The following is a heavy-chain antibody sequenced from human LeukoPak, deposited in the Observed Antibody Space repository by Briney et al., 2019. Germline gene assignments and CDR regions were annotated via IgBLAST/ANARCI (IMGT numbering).Heavy chain of an antibody. Sequence: PSETLSLTCAVSGGSFSGYYWGWVRQPPGKGVEWIGEINHSGSTNYNASLKSRVTISVDTSKNQFSLKLSSVTAADTAVYYCAREEDCSGGICYLGNAFDIWGQGTMVTVSS. V-gene: IGHV4-34*01. D-gene: IGHD2-15*01. CDR1: GGSFSGYY. J-gene: IGHJ3*02. CDR2: INHSGST. CDR3: AREEDCSGGICYLGNAFDI.